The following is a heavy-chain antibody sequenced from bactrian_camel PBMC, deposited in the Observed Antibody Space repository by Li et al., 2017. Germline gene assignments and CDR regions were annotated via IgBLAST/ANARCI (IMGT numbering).Heavy chain of an antibody. CDR2: VDSDGST. V-gene: IGHV3S55*01. Sequence: HVQLVESGGGSVQAGGSLRLSCEFFAHAYTSSYCMGWFRQAPGKEREGVAAVDSDGSTSYADSVKGRFTISQDNAKNTLYLQMNSLKPEDTAMYYCAGDIRSHNLAATMYDVSYVYWGQGTQVTVS. D-gene: IGHD6*01. CDR3: AGDIRSHNLAATMYDVSYVY. J-gene: IGHJ4*01. CDR1: AHAYTSSYC.